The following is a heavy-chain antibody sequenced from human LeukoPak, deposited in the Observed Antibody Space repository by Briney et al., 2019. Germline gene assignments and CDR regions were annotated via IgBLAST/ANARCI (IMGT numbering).Heavy chain of an antibody. Sequence: TGASLRLSCAASGFTFSSYAMSLVRQAPGKGLEWVSVISDSGGSTYYADSVKGRFTISRDNSKNTLYLQMNSLTAEDTAVYYCVREIGWFDPWGQGTLVTVSS. V-gene: IGHV3-23*01. CDR3: VREIGWFDP. CDR1: GFTFSSYA. CDR2: ISDSGGST. J-gene: IGHJ5*02.